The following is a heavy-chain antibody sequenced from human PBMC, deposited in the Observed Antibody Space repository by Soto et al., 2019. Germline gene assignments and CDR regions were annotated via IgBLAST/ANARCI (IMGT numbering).Heavy chain of an antibody. CDR2: ISGYYSNK. Sequence: QVQLVQSGAELKKPGASVRVSCKASGYTFTNYGISWVRQAPGQGLEWMGWISGYYSNKKYAQKLQDRVTMTTETSTNTAYMELRSLRFDDTAVYYCARDENLVDNDYWGQGTLVTVSS. CDR1: GYTFTNYG. CDR3: ARDENLVDNDY. J-gene: IGHJ4*02. V-gene: IGHV1-18*01. D-gene: IGHD2-8*02.